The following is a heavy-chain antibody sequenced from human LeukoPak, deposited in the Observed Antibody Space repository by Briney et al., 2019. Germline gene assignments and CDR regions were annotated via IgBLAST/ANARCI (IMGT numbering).Heavy chain of an antibody. CDR1: GFTVSAND. V-gene: IGHV3-53*01. J-gene: IGHJ6*03. CDR2: IYSGGST. D-gene: IGHD6-13*01. CDR3: ARCISITAAEGYYMDV. Sequence: GGSLRLSCAASGFTVSANDMTWVRQAPGKGLEWVSVIYSGGSTYYADSVKGRFTISRDNSKNTLYLQMYSLRAEDTAVYYCARCISITAAEGYYMDVWGKGTTVTVSS.